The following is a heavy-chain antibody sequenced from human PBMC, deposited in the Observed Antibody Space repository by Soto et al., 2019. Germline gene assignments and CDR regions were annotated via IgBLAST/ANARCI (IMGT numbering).Heavy chain of an antibody. J-gene: IGHJ4*02. V-gene: IGHV3-23*01. CDR1: GFTFSSYA. Sequence: DVQLLESGGGLVQPEGSLRLSCAASGFTFSSYAMGWVRQGPGKGLEWVAVVSIGGSTHYADCVRGRFTISRDNSKNTLSLQMNSLTAEDTAVYFCAKRRGAGGHFDYWGQGALVTGSS. D-gene: IGHD2-15*01. CDR2: VSIGGST. CDR3: AKRRGAGGHFDY.